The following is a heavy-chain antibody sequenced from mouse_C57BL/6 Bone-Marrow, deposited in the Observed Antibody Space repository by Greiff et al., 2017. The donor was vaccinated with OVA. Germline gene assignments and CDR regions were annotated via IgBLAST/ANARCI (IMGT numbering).Heavy chain of an antibody. Sequence: EVQLQQSGAELVRPGASVKLSCTASGFNIKDDYMHWVKQRPEQGLEWIGWIDPENGDTEYASKFQGKATITADTSSNTAYLQLSSLTSEDTAVYYCTSIYDGYFRFAYWGQGTLVTVSA. CDR3: TSIYDGYFRFAY. J-gene: IGHJ3*01. CDR2: IDPENGDT. V-gene: IGHV14-4*01. CDR1: GFNIKDDY. D-gene: IGHD2-3*01.